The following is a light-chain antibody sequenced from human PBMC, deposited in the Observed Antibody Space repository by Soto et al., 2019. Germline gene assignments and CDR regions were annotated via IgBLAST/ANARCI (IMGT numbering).Light chain of an antibody. J-gene: IGKJ1*01. V-gene: IGKV3-20*01. CDR3: QQYGSSPWT. Sequence: ETVLTQSPATLSLSPGERATLSCRASQTIRSNYLAWYRQTPGQAPRLLIYGASNRATGIADRFSGSGSGTDFTLIISRLEPEDFALYYRQQYGSSPWTFGQGTKLEIK. CDR2: GAS. CDR1: QTIRSNY.